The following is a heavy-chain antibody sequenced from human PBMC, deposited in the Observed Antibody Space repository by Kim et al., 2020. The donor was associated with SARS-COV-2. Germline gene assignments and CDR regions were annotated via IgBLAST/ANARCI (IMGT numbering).Heavy chain of an antibody. J-gene: IGHJ4*02. CDR2: ISWDGGST. Sequence: GGSLRLSCAASGFTFDDYTMHWVRQAPGKGLEWVSLISWDGGSTYYADSVKGRFTISRDNSKNSLYLQMNSLRTEDTALYYCAKDMGHSGYDHPGIDYWGQGTLVTVSS. CDR1: GFTFDDYT. V-gene: IGHV3-43*01. D-gene: IGHD5-12*01. CDR3: AKDMGHSGYDHPGIDY.